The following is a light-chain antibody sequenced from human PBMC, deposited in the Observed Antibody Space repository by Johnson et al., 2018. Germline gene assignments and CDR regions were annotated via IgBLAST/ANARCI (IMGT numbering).Light chain of an antibody. CDR1: SSNIGNNY. Sequence: QSVLTQPPSVSAAPGQKVTITCSGSSSNIGNNYVSWYQQLPGTAPKLLIYDHNKPPSGIPHRFSGSKSGTSATLSITGLHTGDDADYYCGTWDSSLSAGNGFGTGTKVTVL. CDR3: GTWDSSLSAGNG. J-gene: IGLJ1*01. V-gene: IGLV1-51*02. CDR2: DHN.